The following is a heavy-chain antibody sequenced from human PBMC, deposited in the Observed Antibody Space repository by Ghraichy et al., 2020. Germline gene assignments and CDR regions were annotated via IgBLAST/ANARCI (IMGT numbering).Heavy chain of an antibody. J-gene: IGHJ4*02. CDR3: ARGRIPVYGSGSYYIDY. CDR1: GGSFSGYY. CDR2: INHSGST. D-gene: IGHD3-10*01. V-gene: IGHV4-34*01. Sequence: SETLSLTCAVYGGSFSGYYWSWIRQPPGKGLEWIGEINHSGSTNYNPSLKSRVTISVDTSKNQFSLKLSSVTAADTAVYYCARGRIPVYGSGSYYIDYWGQGTLVTVSS.